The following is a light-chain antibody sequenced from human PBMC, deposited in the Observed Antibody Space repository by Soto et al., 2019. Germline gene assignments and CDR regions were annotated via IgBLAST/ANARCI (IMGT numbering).Light chain of an antibody. Sequence: SVLTQPPSASGSPGQSVSISCTGTSSDVGGYNYVSWYQQRPGKVPKVIIYEVTKRPSWFPDRFSGSKSSNTASLTVSGLQAEDEADYFCSSYANNNNMLVFGTGTKVTV. J-gene: IGLJ1*01. CDR1: SSDVGGYNY. V-gene: IGLV2-8*01. CDR2: EVT. CDR3: SSYANNNNMLV.